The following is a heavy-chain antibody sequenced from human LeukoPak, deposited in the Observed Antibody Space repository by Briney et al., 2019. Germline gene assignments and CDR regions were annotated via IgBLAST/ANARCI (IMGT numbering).Heavy chain of an antibody. CDR3: AKAQGAWYYFDS. D-gene: IGHD6-13*01. CDR1: GFTFGSYA. CDR2: FTTGANYT. V-gene: IGHV3-23*03. Sequence: GGSLRLSCAASGFTFGSYAMSWVRQAPGKGLEWVSVFTTGANYTYYADSVKGRFTMTRDNSKNTIFLQLNNVRADDTAVYFCAKAQGAWYYFDSWGQGTLVTVSS. J-gene: IGHJ4*02.